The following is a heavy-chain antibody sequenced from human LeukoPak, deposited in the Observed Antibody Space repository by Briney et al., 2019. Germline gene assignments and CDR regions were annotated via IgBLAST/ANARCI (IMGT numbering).Heavy chain of an antibody. V-gene: IGHV4-4*07. CDR3: AREGSAAVAGLSDG. Sequence: ASETLSLTCTGSGGSTSSYYWSWMRQPAGKGREWIGRIYTSGSANYNTSLKSRVTMSVDTSKNQFSRKLSSVTAADTGVYYCAREGSAAVAGLSDGWGQGTPVTVSS. CDR1: GGSTSSYY. D-gene: IGHD6-19*01. CDR2: IYTSGSA. J-gene: IGHJ4*02.